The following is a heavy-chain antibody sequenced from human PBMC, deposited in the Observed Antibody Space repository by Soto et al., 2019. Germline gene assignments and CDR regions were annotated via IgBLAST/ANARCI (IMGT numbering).Heavy chain of an antibody. J-gene: IGHJ4*02. D-gene: IGHD2-15*01. CDR1: GGSISSSSYY. CDR2: IYYSGST. CDR3: ARLQIGYCSGGSCYGSTADY. V-gene: IGHV4-39*01. Sequence: SETLSLTCTVSGGSISSSSYYWGWIRQPPGKGLEWIGSIYYSGSTYYNPSLKSRVTISVDTSKNQFSLKLSSVTAADTAVYYCARLQIGYCSGGSCYGSTADYWGQGTLVTVSS.